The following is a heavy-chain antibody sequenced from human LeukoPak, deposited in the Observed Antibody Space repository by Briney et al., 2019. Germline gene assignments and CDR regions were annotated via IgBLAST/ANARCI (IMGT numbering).Heavy chain of an antibody. J-gene: IGHJ4*02. Sequence: ASVKVSCKASGYTFTSYGISWVRQAPGQGLEWMGWIGPYNGNTNYAQNPQGRVTMTTDTSTSTAYMELGSLGSDDTAVYYCARDQDSLVRGVIGYWGQGTLVTVSS. V-gene: IGHV1-18*01. CDR3: ARDQDSLVRGVIGY. D-gene: IGHD3-10*01. CDR1: GYTFTSYG. CDR2: IGPYNGNT.